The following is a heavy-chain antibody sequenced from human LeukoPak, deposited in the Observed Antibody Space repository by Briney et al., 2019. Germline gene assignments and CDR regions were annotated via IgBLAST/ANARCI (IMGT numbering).Heavy chain of an antibody. CDR1: GFTFSSYW. CDR2: INSDGSST. CDR3: AREGYDYVWGSYGYFDY. V-gene: IGHV3-74*01. D-gene: IGHD3-16*01. J-gene: IGHJ4*02. Sequence: GGSLRLSCAASGFTFSSYWMHWVRQAPGKGLVWVSRINSDGSSTGYADSVKGRFTISRDNAKNTLYLQMNSLRAEDTAVYYCAREGYDYVWGSYGYFDYWGQGTLVTVSS.